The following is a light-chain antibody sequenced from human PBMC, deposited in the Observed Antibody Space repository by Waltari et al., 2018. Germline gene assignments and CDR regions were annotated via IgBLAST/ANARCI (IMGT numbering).Light chain of an antibody. CDR1: SGPFPSTSY. J-gene: IGLJ3*02. CDR2: KTN. Sequence: TVVTQEPSLSVSPGVTVTLTFVLTSGPFPSTSYLIWYQQRPGQSPRTLVYKTNIRSSWVPDLFSGSSLGNKAALIITGAQADDECDYYCLVYMGSGIWVFGGGTKLTVL. V-gene: IGLV8-61*01. CDR3: LVYMGSGIWV.